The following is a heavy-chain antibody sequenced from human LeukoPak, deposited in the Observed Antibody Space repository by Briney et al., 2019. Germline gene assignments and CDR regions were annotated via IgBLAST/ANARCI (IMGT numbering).Heavy chain of an antibody. CDR1: GGSISNYY. J-gene: IGHJ4*02. Sequence: SETLSLTCTVSGGSISNYYWSWIRQPAGKGLEWIGRIYTSGSTNYNPSLKSRVTMSADTSKNQFSLKLSSVTAADTAVYYCAVHTIFGVVMVDYWGQGTLVTVSS. CDR3: AVHTIFGVVMVDY. D-gene: IGHD3-3*01. V-gene: IGHV4-4*07. CDR2: IYTSGST.